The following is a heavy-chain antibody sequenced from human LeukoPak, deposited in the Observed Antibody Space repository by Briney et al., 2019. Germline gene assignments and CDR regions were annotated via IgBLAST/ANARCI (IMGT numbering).Heavy chain of an antibody. Sequence: GEPLKISCKGSEYSFTNYWIGWVRQMPGKGLEWMGIIYPGDSDTRYSPSFQGQVTISADKSVSTAYLQWSSLKASDTAMYYCARSNMLRGVIGLVWKDAFDIWGQGTMVTVSS. D-gene: IGHD3-10*01. CDR1: EYSFTNYW. CDR2: IYPGDSDT. CDR3: ARSNMLRGVIGLVWKDAFDI. V-gene: IGHV5-51*01. J-gene: IGHJ3*02.